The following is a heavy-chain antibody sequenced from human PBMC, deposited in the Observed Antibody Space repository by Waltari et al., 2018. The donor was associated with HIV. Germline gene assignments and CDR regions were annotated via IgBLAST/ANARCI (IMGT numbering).Heavy chain of an antibody. J-gene: IGHJ5*02. CDR3: VRGGTHP. CDR1: GYSFNDYY. Sequence: QEQLVQYGAEVKKTGASVKVSCKASGYSFNDYYIHWIRQAPGQGLESVGWVNPKNGVAHYAQKFEGRVTISSDTSSRTVYMDFRRLTSDDTAVFYCVRGGTHPWGQGTLITVSS. D-gene: IGHD1-1*01. V-gene: IGHV1-2*02. CDR2: VNPKNGVA.